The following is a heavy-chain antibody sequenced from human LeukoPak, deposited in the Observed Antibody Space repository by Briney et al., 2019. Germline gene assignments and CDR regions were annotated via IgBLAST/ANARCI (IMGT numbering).Heavy chain of an antibody. CDR1: GYTFTGYY. CDR3: ARALLPHCTSGVCYTEVVDC. V-gene: IGHV1-2*06. J-gene: IGHJ4*02. Sequence: ASVKVSCKASGYTFTGYYMHWVRQAPGQGLEWMGRINPNSGGTNYAQKFQGRVTMTRDTSISTAYMELSSLRSDDTAVYYCARALLPHCTSGVCYTEVVDCWGQGTLVTVSS. CDR2: INPNSGGT. D-gene: IGHD2-8*01.